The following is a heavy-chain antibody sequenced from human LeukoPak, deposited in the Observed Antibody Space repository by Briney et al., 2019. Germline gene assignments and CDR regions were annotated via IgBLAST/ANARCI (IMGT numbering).Heavy chain of an antibody. CDR3: ARNYYGSGSYYDFDY. D-gene: IGHD3-10*01. CDR1: GYSFTIYA. J-gene: IGHJ4*02. Sequence: ASVKVSCKASGYSFTIYAMHWVRQAPGQRREWMGWINAGNGNTKYSQKFQGRVTITRDTSASTAYMELSSLRSEDTAVYYCARNYYGSGSYYDFDYWGQGTLVTVS. V-gene: IGHV1-3*01. CDR2: INAGNGNT.